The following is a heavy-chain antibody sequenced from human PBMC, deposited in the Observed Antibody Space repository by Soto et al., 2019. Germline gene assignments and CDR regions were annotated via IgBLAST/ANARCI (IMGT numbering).Heavy chain of an antibody. CDR2: VSYDGRNI. Sequence: PGGSLRLSCAASGFTFSVYAMHWVRQAPGKGLEWVAIVSYDGRNIDYADSVKGRFTISRDNSKNMLYVQMNSLRVEDTASYHCAXDGIGSSRYLRSDAFDLWGQGTMVTVSS. D-gene: IGHD6-13*01. CDR3: AXDGIGSSRYLRSDAFDL. J-gene: IGHJ3*01. CDR1: GFTFSVYA. V-gene: IGHV3-30*04.